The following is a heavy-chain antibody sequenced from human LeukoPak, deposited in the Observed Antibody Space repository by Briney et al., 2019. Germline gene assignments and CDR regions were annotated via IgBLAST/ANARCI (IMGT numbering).Heavy chain of an antibody. V-gene: IGHV1-69*01. CDR2: IIPIFGTA. CDR3: ARTDGQVATMPLYYYYGMDV. J-gene: IGHJ6*04. D-gene: IGHD5-12*01. CDR1: GGTFSSYA. Sequence: SAKVSCKASGGTFSSYAISWVRQAPGQGLEWMGGIIPIFGTANYAQKFQGRVTITADESTSTAYMELSSLRSEDTAVYYCARTDGQVATMPLYYYYGMDVWGKGTTVTVSS.